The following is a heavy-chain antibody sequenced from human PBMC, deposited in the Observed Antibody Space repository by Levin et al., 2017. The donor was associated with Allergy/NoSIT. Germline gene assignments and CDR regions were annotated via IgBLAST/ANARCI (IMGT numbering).Heavy chain of an antibody. CDR2: LNTKTGDT. D-gene: IGHD1-26*01. J-gene: IGHJ4*02. CDR3: VRGLLDY. V-gene: IGHV1-2*02. Sequence: GESLKISCKASGFIFTDKYMHWVRQAPGQGLEWMGWLNTKTGDTNYAQKFQGRVTMTRDTSVSTAYLDLNSLKFDDTATYYCVRGLLDYWGQGTLVIVSA. CDR1: GFIFTDKY.